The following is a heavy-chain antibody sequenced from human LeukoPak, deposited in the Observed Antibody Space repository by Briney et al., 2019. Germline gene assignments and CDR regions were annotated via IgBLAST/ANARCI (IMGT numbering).Heavy chain of an antibody. D-gene: IGHD4-23*01. J-gene: IGHJ4*01. Sequence: SETLSLTCTVSGGSISSYYWSWIRQPPGKGLEWIGYIYYSGSTNYNPSLKSRVTISVDTSKNQFSLKLSSVTAADTAVYYCARDNSYGGNSGLDYWGQEPWSPSPQ. CDR3: ARDNSYGGNSGLDY. CDR1: GGSISSYY. CDR2: IYYSGST. V-gene: IGHV4-59*01.